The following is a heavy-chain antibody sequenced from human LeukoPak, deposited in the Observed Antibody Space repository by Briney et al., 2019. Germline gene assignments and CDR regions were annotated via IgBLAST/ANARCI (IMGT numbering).Heavy chain of an antibody. Sequence: GGSLRLSCAASGFTFDDYAMHWVRQAPGKGLEWVSGISWNGGSIGYADSVKGRFTISRDNAKNSLYLQMNSLRAEDTAVYYCARDRTGEGATTENFDYWGQGTLVTVSS. J-gene: IGHJ4*02. CDR2: ISWNGGSI. CDR3: ARDRTGEGATTENFDY. CDR1: GFTFDDYA. V-gene: IGHV3-9*01. D-gene: IGHD1-26*01.